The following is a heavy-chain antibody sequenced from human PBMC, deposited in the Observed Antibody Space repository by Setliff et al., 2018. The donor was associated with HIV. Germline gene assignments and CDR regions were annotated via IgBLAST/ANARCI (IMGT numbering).Heavy chain of an antibody. D-gene: IGHD6-6*01. CDR1: GFTLSTYG. CDR2: VHYNGNDK. J-gene: IGHJ4*02. V-gene: IGHV3-30*02. CDR3: ARAWAMQQLVPAY. Sequence: GGSLRLSCATSGFTLSTYGMHWVRQAPGKGLEWVARVHYNGNDKYYADSVKGRFTISRDNSKNTLYLQMNSLRVEDTAIYYCARAWAMQQLVPAYWGQGTLVTVSS.